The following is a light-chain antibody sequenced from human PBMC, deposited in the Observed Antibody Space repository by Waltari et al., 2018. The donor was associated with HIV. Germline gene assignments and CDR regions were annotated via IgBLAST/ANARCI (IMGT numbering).Light chain of an antibody. Sequence: QSALTPPPSASGSPGQSVTIPCTGTSSDIGGSNYVSWYQQHPGKAPKILIYEVSEMPSGVPDRFSGSKSGNTASLTVSGLQSEDEGDYFCSSYRGNNGWVFGGGTSLTV. CDR2: EVS. J-gene: IGLJ3*02. V-gene: IGLV2-8*01. CDR1: SSDIGGSNY. CDR3: SSYRGNNGWV.